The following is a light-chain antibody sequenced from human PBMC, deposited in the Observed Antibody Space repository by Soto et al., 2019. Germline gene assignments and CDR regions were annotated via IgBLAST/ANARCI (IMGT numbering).Light chain of an antibody. V-gene: IGLV2-23*01. J-gene: IGLJ2*01. CDR3: CSYAGSLV. Sequence: QSALTQPASVSGSPGQSITISCTGTSSDVGSYNLVSWYQHHPGKAPKLMIYEDTKRPSGVSNRFSGSKSGNTASLTNSGLQAEDEADYYCCSYAGSLVFGGGTKLTVL. CDR2: EDT. CDR1: SSDVGSYNL.